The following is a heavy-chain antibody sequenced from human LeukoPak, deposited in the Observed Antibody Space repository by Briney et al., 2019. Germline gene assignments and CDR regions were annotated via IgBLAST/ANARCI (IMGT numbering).Heavy chain of an antibody. CDR2: INPNSGGT. D-gene: IGHD3-22*01. V-gene: IGHV1-2*02. J-gene: IGHJ4*02. CDR1: GYTFTGYY. CDR3: AVDDSSGYYYLDY. Sequence: ASVKVSCKASGYTFTGYYMHWVRQAPGQGLEWMGWINPNSGGTNYAQKFQGRVTMTRDTSISTAYMELSRLRSDDTAVYYCAVDDSSGYYYLDYWGQGTLVTVSS.